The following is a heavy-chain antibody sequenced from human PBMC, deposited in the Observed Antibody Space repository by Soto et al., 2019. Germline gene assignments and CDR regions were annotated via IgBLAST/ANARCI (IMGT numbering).Heavy chain of an antibody. V-gene: IGHV1-18*01. CDR3: ARTIVGATRPQY. J-gene: IGHJ4*02. CDR2: ISAYNGNT. Sequence: VSVKVSCKASGYTFTIYGICWVRQAPGQGLEWMGWISAYNGNTNYAQKLQGRVTMTTDTSTSTAYMELRSLRSDDTAVYYCARTIVGATRPQYWGQGTLVTVSS. D-gene: IGHD1-26*01. CDR1: GYTFTIYG.